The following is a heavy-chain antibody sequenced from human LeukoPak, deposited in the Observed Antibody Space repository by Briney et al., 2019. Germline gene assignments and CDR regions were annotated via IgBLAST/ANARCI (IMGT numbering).Heavy chain of an antibody. Sequence: PGGSLRLSCAASGFTFSSYGMHWVRQPPGKGLEWIGSIYYSGSTYYNPSLKSRVTISVDTSKNQFSLKLSSVTAADTAVYYCARSGRYSSSWYVDYWGQGTLVTVSS. CDR2: IYYSGST. CDR1: GFTFSSYG. CDR3: ARSGRYSSSWYVDY. D-gene: IGHD6-13*01. V-gene: IGHV4-39*07. J-gene: IGHJ4*02.